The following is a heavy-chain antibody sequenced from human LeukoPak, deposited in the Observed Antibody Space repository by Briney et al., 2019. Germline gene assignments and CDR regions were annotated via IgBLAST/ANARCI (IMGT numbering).Heavy chain of an antibody. Sequence: GGSLRLSCAASGFPFSKYWMLWVRQAPGKGLESVSRINTDGTVTTYADSVKGRFTVSRDNADNTMFLQMNSVRDEDTAVYYCATKQWLAPPPDSWGQGTPVTVSS. J-gene: IGHJ4*02. CDR2: INTDGTVT. V-gene: IGHV3-74*01. CDR1: GFPFSKYW. D-gene: IGHD6-19*01. CDR3: ATKQWLAPPPDS.